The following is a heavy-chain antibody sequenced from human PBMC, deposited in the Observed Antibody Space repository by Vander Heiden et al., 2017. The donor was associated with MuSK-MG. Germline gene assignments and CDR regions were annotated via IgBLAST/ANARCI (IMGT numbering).Heavy chain of an antibody. J-gene: IGHJ4*02. D-gene: IGHD2-2*03. CDR1: GGSFSGYY. Sequence: QVQLQQWGAGLLKPSETLSLTCAVYGGSFSGYYWSWIRQPPGMGLDWIGEINHSGSTNYNPSLKSRVTISVDTSKNQFSLKLSSVTAADTAVYYCARGPGYCSSTSCSWYYFDYWGQGTLVTVSS. CDR3: ARGPGYCSSTSCSWYYFDY. V-gene: IGHV4-34*01. CDR2: INHSGST.